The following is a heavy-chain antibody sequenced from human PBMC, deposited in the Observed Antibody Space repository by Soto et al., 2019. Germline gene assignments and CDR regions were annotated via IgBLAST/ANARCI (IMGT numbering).Heavy chain of an antibody. CDR1: GGSISSYY. D-gene: IGHD2-15*01. CDR2: IYYSGST. Sequence: PSETLSLTCTVSGGSISSYYWSWIRQPPGKGLEWIGYIYYSGSTNYNPSLKSRVTISVDTSKNQFSLKLSSVSAADTAVYYCARQPCRGGSCFHWYLALWGRGTLVTVSS. J-gene: IGHJ2*01. CDR3: ARQPCRGGSCFHWYLAL. V-gene: IGHV4-59*08.